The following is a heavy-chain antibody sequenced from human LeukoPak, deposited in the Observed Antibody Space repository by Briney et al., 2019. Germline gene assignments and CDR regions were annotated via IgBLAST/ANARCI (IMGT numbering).Heavy chain of an antibody. V-gene: IGHV3-23*01. J-gene: IGHJ4*02. CDR1: GFTFSSYA. CDR2: ISGSGGST. Sequence: GGSLRLSCAASGFTFSSYAMSWVRQAPGKGLEWVSAISGSGGSTYYADSVKGRFTISRDNSKNTLYLQMNSLRAEGTAVYYCAKDLSSSSSVVVVAAKHDYWGQGTLVTVSS. CDR3: AKDLSSSSSVVVVAAKHDY. D-gene: IGHD2-15*01.